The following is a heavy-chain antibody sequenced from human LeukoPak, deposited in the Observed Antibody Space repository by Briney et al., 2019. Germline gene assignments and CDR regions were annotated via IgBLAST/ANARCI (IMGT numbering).Heavy chain of an antibody. CDR3: ARDTAVPGTGTDFDY. D-gene: IGHD6-19*01. Sequence: GGSLRLSCAASGFTFSSYEMNWVRQAPEKGLEWVSYISTSGTTIYHPDSVKGRFTISRDNAKNSLFLQMNSLRAEDTAVYYCARDTAVPGTGTDFDYWGQGTLVTVSS. CDR2: ISTSGTTI. J-gene: IGHJ4*02. CDR1: GFTFSSYE. V-gene: IGHV3-48*03.